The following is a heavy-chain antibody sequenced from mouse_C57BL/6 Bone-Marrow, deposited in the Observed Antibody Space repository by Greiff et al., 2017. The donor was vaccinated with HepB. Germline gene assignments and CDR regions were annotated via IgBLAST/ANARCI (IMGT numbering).Heavy chain of an antibody. CDR1: GYTFTSYW. Sequence: QVQLQQPGAELVKPGASVKLSCKASGYTFTSYWMHWVKQRPGRGLEWIGRIDPNSGGTKYNEKFKSKATLTVDKPSSTAYMQLSSLTSEDSAVYYCARALTTTVVPHWYFDVWGTGTTVTVSS. V-gene: IGHV1-72*01. D-gene: IGHD1-1*01. J-gene: IGHJ1*03. CDR3: ARALTTTVVPHWYFDV. CDR2: IDPNSGGT.